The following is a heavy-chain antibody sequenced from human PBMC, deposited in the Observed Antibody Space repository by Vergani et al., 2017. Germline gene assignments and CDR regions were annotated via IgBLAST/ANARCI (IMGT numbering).Heavy chain of an antibody. Sequence: EVQLVESGGGLVQPGGSLRLSCAASGFTFSSYWMSWVRQAPGKGLEWVANIKQDGSEKYYVDSVKGRFTISRDNAKNSLYLQMNSLRAEDTAVYYCARKIIPVSLWFGDLGAFDIWGQGTMVTVSS. V-gene: IGHV3-7*01. J-gene: IGHJ3*02. CDR1: GFTFSSYW. CDR2: IKQDGSEK. D-gene: IGHD3-10*01. CDR3: ARKIIPVSLWFGDLGAFDI.